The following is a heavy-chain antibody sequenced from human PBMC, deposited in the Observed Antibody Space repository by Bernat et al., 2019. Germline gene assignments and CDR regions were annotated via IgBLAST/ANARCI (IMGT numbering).Heavy chain of an antibody. CDR3: ARRGYSYGSSYWYFDL. J-gene: IGHJ2*01. CDR2: IYYSGST. CDR1: GGSISSYY. V-gene: IGHV4-59*08. Sequence: QVQLQESGPGLVKPSETLSLTCTVSGGSISSYYWSWIRQPPGKGLEWIGYIYYSGSTNYNPSLKSRVTISVDTSKNQFSLKLSSVTAADTAVYYCARRGYSYGSSYWYFDLWGRGTLVTVSS. D-gene: IGHD5-18*01.